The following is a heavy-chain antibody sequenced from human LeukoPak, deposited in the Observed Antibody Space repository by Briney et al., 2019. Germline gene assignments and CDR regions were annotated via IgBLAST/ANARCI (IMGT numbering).Heavy chain of an antibody. D-gene: IGHD2-21*01. Sequence: SETLSLTCTVSGYSMSSTFSWGWIRQPPGKGLEWIGSIYNSGSTYYNPSLKSRVTMSVDTSKNQFSLKLNSVTAADTAVYYCARDRDLRWFYYWGQGTLATVSS. CDR2: IYNSGST. V-gene: IGHV4-38-2*02. J-gene: IGHJ4*02. CDR3: ARDRDLRWFYY. CDR1: GYSMSSTFS.